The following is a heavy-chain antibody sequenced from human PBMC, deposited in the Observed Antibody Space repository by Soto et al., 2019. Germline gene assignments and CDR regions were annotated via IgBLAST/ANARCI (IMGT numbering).Heavy chain of an antibody. Sequence: PSETLSLTCTVSGGSISSSSYYWGWIRQPPGKGLEWIGSIYYSGSTYYNPSLKSRVTISVDTSNNQFSLILSSVTAADTALFYCARHRTTSAYDAFDYWGQGSLVTVSS. J-gene: IGHJ4*02. D-gene: IGHD5-12*01. V-gene: IGHV4-39*01. CDR1: GGSISSSSYY. CDR2: IYYSGST. CDR3: ARHRTTSAYDAFDY.